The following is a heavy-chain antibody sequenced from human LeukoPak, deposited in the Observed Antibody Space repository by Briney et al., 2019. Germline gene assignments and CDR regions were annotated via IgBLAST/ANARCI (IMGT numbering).Heavy chain of an antibody. CDR1: GYTFTSYG. Sequence: ASVKVSCKASGYTFTSYGISWVRQAPGQGLEWMGRIIPIFGTANYAQKFQGRVTITTDESTSTAYMELSSLRSEDTAVYYCARDAAARPNYFDYWGQGTLVTVSS. CDR3: ARDAAARPNYFDY. J-gene: IGHJ4*02. D-gene: IGHD6-6*01. V-gene: IGHV1-69*05. CDR2: IIPIFGTA.